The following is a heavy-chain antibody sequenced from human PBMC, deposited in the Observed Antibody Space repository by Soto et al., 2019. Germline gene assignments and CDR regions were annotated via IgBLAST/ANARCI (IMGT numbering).Heavy chain of an antibody. J-gene: IGHJ6*02. CDR1: GYSFTSYL. Sequence: PGESLKIYCKGSGYSFTSYLIGWVRQMHGKGLEWMGIIYPGDSDTRYSPSLQGQVTISADKSISTAYLQWSSLKASDTAMYYCARHLTMYYYDSSGSAPEQYYYYGMDVWGQGTTVTVSS. V-gene: IGHV5-51*01. D-gene: IGHD3-22*01. CDR3: ARHLTMYYYDSSGSAPEQYYYYGMDV. CDR2: IYPGDSDT.